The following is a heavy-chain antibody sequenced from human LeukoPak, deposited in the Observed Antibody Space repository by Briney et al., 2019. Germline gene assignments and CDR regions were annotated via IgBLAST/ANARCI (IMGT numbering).Heavy chain of an antibody. V-gene: IGHV4-39*01. J-gene: IGHJ5*02. CDR3: ARHGRGYYYDSSGFS. CDR1: GGSIRSSSYY. D-gene: IGHD3-22*01. CDR2: ISYSGNT. Sequence: PSETLSLTCTVSGGSIRSSSYYWGWIRQPPGKGLEWIGSISYSGNTYYNPSLKSRVTMSVDTSKSQFSLKLSSVTAADTVVYYCARHGRGYYYDSSGFSWGQGTLVTVSS.